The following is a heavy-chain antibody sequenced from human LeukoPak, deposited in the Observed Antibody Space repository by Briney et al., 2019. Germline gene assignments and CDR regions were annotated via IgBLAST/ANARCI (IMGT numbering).Heavy chain of an antibody. Sequence: GGSLRLSCAASGFTFDDYAMHWVRQAPGKVLELVSGISWNSGSIGYADSVKGRFTISRDNAKNSLYLQMNSLRAEDMALYYCAKAVGGVGLALYYFDYWGQGTLVTVSS. J-gene: IGHJ4*02. CDR2: ISWNSGSI. D-gene: IGHD2-8*01. CDR1: GFTFDDYA. V-gene: IGHV3-9*03. CDR3: AKAVGGVGLALYYFDY.